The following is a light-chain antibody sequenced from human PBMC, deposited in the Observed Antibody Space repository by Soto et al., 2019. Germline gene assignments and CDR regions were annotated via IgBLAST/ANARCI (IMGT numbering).Light chain of an antibody. V-gene: IGKV3-20*01. CDR3: QQYGSSPR. CDR1: QSVTSSY. CDR2: GAS. J-gene: IGKJ1*01. Sequence: EIVLTQSPGTLSLSPGERATLSCRASQSVTSSYLAWYQQKPGQAPRLLIYGASSRATGIPDRLSGSGSGTDFTLTISRLEPEECAVYYCQQYGSSPRFGQGTKVEIK.